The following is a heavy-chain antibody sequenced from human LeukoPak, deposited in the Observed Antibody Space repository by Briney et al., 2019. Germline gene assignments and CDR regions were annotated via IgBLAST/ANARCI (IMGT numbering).Heavy chain of an antibody. J-gene: IGHJ6*02. V-gene: IGHV1-18*01. CDR1: GYTFTSYG. CDR3: AAYYYDSSYPPGYYYGMDV. Sequence: ASVKVSCKASGYTFTSYGISWVRQAPGQGLEWMGWISAYNGNTNYAQKLQGRVTMTTDTSTSTAYMELRSLRSDDTAVYYCAAYYYDSSYPPGYYYGMDVWGQGTTVTVSS. CDR2: ISAYNGNT. D-gene: IGHD3-22*01.